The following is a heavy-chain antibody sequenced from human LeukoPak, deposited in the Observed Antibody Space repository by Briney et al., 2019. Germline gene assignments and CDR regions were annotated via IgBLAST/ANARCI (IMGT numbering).Heavy chain of an antibody. V-gene: IGHV3-23*01. D-gene: IGHD2-21*02. CDR1: GFTFSIYA. CDR2: IKGGGGDP. J-gene: IGHJ4*02. CDR3: AKGGHDFNPFYC. Sequence: PGGSLRRSCAASGFTFSIYAMGGVRQAPGKGLEWVSSIKGGGGDPFYADSVRGRFTISRDNSKNTLYLQLNSLRAEDRAVYFCAKGGHDFNPFYCWGQGALVTVSS.